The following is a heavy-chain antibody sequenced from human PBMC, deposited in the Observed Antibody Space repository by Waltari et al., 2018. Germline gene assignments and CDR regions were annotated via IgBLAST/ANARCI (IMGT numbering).Heavy chain of an antibody. V-gene: IGHV4-4*02. CDR1: GGSISSSNW. J-gene: IGHJ4*02. CDR3: ASMPGSGSYYNRGY. D-gene: IGHD3-10*01. Sequence: QVQLQESGPGLVKPSGTLSLTCAVSGGSISSSNWWSWVRPPPGKGLEWIGETYHSGSTNYNPSLKSRVTISVDKSKNQFSLKLSSVTAADTAVYYCASMPGSGSYYNRGYWGQGTLVTVSS. CDR2: TYHSGST.